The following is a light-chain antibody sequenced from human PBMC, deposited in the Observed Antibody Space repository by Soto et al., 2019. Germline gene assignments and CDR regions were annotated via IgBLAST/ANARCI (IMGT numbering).Light chain of an antibody. CDR2: DTN. CDR1: SGAVTSGHY. V-gene: IGLV7-46*01. J-gene: IGLJ1*01. Sequence: QAVVTQEPSMTVSPGGTVTLTCGSSSGAVTSGHYPYWFQQKPGQAPRTLIYDTNNRHSWTPARFSGSLLGGKAALTLSGAQPEDEAVYYCLLLYRGTRRVFGPGTKLTVL. CDR3: LLLYRGTRRV.